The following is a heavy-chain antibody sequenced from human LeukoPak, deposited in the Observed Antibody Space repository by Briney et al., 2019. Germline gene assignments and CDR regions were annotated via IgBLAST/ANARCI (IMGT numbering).Heavy chain of an antibody. CDR2: IYHSGST. CDR3: ARRYFDWLAFDY. D-gene: IGHD3-9*01. J-gene: IGHJ4*02. V-gene: IGHV4-4*02. Sequence: GEIYHSGSTNYNPSLKSRVTISVDKSKNQFSLNLISVTAADTAVYYCARRYFDWLAFDYWGQGTLVTVSS.